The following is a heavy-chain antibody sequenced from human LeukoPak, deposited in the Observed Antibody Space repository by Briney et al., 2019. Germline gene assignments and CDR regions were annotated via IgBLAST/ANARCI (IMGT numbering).Heavy chain of an antibody. CDR2: ISGSGGST. Sequence: GGSLRLSCAASGFTFSSYAMSWVRQAPGKGLEWVSAISGSGGSTYNADPVKGRFTISRDNSKNTLYLQMNSLRAEDTAVYYCAKDIDSGSFLFDYWGQGTLVTVSS. CDR1: GFTFSSYA. J-gene: IGHJ4*02. D-gene: IGHD1-26*01. CDR3: AKDIDSGSFLFDY. V-gene: IGHV3-23*01.